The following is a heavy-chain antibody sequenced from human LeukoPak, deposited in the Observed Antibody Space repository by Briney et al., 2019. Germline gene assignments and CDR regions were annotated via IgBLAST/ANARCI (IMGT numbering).Heavy chain of an antibody. Sequence: ASVKVSCKASGYTFTSYGISWVRQAPGKGLEWMGWINVYNGNINYAQKLQEGVTINTDKSTSTAYMELRSLRSDDTAVYYCARDGGIVVVPAAIDYYYYMDVWGKGTTVTVSS. V-gene: IGHV1-18*01. CDR2: INVYNGNI. J-gene: IGHJ6*03. CDR3: ARDGGIVVVPAAIDYYYYMDV. CDR1: GYTFTSYG. D-gene: IGHD2-2*02.